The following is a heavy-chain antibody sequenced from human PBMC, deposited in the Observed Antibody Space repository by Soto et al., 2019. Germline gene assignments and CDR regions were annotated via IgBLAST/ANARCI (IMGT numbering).Heavy chain of an antibody. CDR2: ISAYNGNT. CDR1: GYTFTSYG. J-gene: IGHJ6*03. CDR3: ARVYSGYETYYYYYYMDV. D-gene: IGHD5-12*01. V-gene: IGHV1-18*01. Sequence: QVPLVQSGAEVKKPGASVKVSCKASGYTFTSYGISWVRQAPGQGLEWMGWISAYNGNTNYALKLQGRVTMTTDTSTSTAYMELRSLRSDDTAVYYCARVYSGYETYYYYYYMDVWGKGTTVTVSS.